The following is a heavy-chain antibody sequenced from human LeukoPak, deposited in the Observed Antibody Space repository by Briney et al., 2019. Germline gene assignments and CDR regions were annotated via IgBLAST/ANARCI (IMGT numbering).Heavy chain of an antibody. CDR1: GYTFTFYG. CDR2: ISAYNGNT. J-gene: IGHJ4*02. Sequence: ASVKVSCKASGYTFTFYGISWVRQAPGQGLEWMGWISAYNGNTNYAQKLQGRVTMTTDTSTSTVYMELRSLRSDDTAVYYCARSYYDSSGYYYYFDYWGQGTLVTVSS. D-gene: IGHD3-22*01. V-gene: IGHV1-18*01. CDR3: ARSYYDSSGYYYYFDY.